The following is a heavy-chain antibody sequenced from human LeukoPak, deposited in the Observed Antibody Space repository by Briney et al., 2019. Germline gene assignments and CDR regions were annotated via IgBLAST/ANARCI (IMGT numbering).Heavy chain of an antibody. Sequence: SETLSLTCTVSGGSISSYYWSWIRQPPGKGLEWIGYIYYSGSTNYDPSLKSRVTISVDTSKNQFSLKLSSVTAADTAVYYCARLGTVRSTYYYYGMDVWGQGTTVTVSS. CDR2: IYYSGST. CDR1: GGSISSYY. CDR3: ARLGTVRSTYYYYGMDV. V-gene: IGHV4-59*08. J-gene: IGHJ6*02. D-gene: IGHD4-17*01.